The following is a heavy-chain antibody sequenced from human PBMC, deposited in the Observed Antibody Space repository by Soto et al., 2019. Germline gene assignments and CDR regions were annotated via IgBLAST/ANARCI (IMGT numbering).Heavy chain of an antibody. D-gene: IGHD5-12*01. J-gene: IGHJ4*02. CDR2: IIPIFGTA. CDR3: ARGDIVATTFDY. CDR1: GGTFSSYA. Sequence: ASVKVSCKASGGTFSSYAISWVRQAPGQGLEWMGEIIPIFGTANYAQKFQGRVTITADESTSTAYMELSSLRSEDTAVYYCARGDIVATTFDYWGQGTLVTVSS. V-gene: IGHV1-69*13.